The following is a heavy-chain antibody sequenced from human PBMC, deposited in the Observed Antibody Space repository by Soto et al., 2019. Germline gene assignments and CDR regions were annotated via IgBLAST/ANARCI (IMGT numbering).Heavy chain of an antibody. CDR1: GYTFTSYA. V-gene: IGHV1-3*01. D-gene: IGHD6-6*01. CDR3: ARLQSIAARAFDI. CDR2: INAGNGNT. Sequence: QVQLVQSGAEVKKPGASVKVSCKASGYTFTSYAMHWVRQAPGQRLEWMGWINAGNGNTKYSQKFQGRVTITRDTSASKAYMELSSLRSEDTAVYYCARLQSIAARAFDIWGQGTMITVSS. J-gene: IGHJ3*02.